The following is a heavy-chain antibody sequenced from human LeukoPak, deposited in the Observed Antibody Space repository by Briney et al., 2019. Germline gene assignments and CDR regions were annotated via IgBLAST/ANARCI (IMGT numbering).Heavy chain of an antibody. D-gene: IGHD2-8*02. CDR3: AKVGTGGWYFDY. J-gene: IGHJ4*02. V-gene: IGHV3-23*01. CDR1: GFTFSSYA. Sequence: PGGSLRLSCAASGFTFSSYAMSWVRQAPGEGLEWVSAISGSGGSTYYADSVKGRFTISRDNSKNTLYLQMNSLRAEDTAVYYCAKVGTGGWYFDYWGQGTLVTVSS. CDR2: ISGSGGST.